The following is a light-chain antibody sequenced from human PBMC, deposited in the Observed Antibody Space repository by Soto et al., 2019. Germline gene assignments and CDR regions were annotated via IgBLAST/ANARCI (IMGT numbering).Light chain of an antibody. CDR2: GAS. Sequence: ETVMTQSPATLSVSPGERATLSCWASQSVSSSYLAWYQQKPGQAPRLLIYGASSRATGIPDRFSGSGSGTDFTLTISRLEPEDFVAYYCQQYATDPLTFGGGTKVDIK. J-gene: IGKJ4*01. V-gene: IGKV3-20*01. CDR1: QSVSSSY. CDR3: QQYATDPLT.